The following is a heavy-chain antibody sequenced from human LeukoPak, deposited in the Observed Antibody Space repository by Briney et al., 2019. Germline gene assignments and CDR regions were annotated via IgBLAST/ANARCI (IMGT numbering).Heavy chain of an antibody. CDR2: TYPSDSDT. J-gene: IGHJ4*02. CDR3: ARDNY. CDR1: GYTFATYW. Sequence: RGESLKISCKGSGYTFATYWIGWVRQMPRKGMEWMGITYPSDSDTRYSPSYQGQATISADKSITTADLQWGSMKAADNAMYYCARDNYWGQGTLVTVSS. V-gene: IGHV5-51*01.